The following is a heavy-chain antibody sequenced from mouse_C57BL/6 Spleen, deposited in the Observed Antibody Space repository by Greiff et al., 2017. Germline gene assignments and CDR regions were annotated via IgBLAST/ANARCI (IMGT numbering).Heavy chain of an antibody. CDR2: IDPSDSET. D-gene: IGHD4-1*01. J-gene: IGHJ3*01. Sequence: QVQLKQPGAELVRPGSSVKLSCKASGYTFTSYWLHWVKQRPIQGLEWIVNIDPSDSETHYNQKFKDKATLTVGKSSSTAYMQLSRLTSEDSAVYYCARAKLGFPFAYWGQGTLVTVSA. CDR1: GYTFTSYW. CDR3: ARAKLGFPFAY. V-gene: IGHV1-52*01.